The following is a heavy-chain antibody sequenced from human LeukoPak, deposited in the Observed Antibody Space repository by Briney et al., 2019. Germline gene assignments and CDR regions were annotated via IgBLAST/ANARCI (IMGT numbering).Heavy chain of an antibody. CDR2: ISAYNGNT. D-gene: IGHD3-22*01. J-gene: IGHJ3*02. CDR1: GYTFTSYG. CDR3: ARNPSSGYSQGAFDI. Sequence: GASVKVSCKAPGYTFTSYGISWVRQAPGQGLEWMGWISAYNGNTNYAQKLQGRVTMTTDTSTSTAYMELRSLRSDDTAVYYCARNPSSGYSQGAFDIWGQGTMVTVSS. V-gene: IGHV1-18*01.